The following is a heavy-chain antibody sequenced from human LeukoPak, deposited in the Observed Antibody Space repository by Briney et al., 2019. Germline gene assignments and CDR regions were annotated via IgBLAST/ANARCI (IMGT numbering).Heavy chain of an antibody. J-gene: IGHJ4*02. CDR2: INPNSGGT. Sequence: ASVKVSCKASGYTFTGYYMHWVRQAPGQGLEWMGWINPNSGGTNYAQKFQGRVTMTRDTSISTAYMELSRLRSDDTAVYYCARGRRITAAGNCFDYWGQGTLVTVSS. CDR3: ARGRRITAAGNCFDY. V-gene: IGHV1-2*02. D-gene: IGHD6-13*01. CDR1: GYTFTGYY.